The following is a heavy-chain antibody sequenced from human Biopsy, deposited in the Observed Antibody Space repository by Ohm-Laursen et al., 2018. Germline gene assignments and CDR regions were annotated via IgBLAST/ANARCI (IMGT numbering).Heavy chain of an antibody. D-gene: IGHD2/OR15-2a*01. J-gene: IGHJ6*02. V-gene: IGHV4-59*01. CDR1: GGFISSDY. CDR2: IYYSWSN. CDR3: ARATNSTGWPYYYFYGMDV. Sequence: SETLSLTCTVSGGFISSDYWSWIRQTPGKGLEWIGYIYYSWSNNYNPSLKSRVTISVDTSKNQFSLRPNSVTAADTAVYYCARATNSTGWPYYYFYGMDVWGQGTTVTVSS.